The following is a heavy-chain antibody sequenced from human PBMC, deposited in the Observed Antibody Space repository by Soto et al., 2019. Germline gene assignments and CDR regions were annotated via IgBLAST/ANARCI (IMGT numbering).Heavy chain of an antibody. CDR3: ARRTSFPSHMDV. V-gene: IGHV4-34*01. J-gene: IGHJ6*03. CDR2: ITHSGST. CDR1: GGSFSGYY. Sequence: PSETLSLTCAVYGGSFSGYYWIWIRQPPGKGLEYIGEITHSGSTDYNPSLRSRVTISVDTSKNQFSLRLSSVTAADTAVYFCARRTSFPSHMDVWGKGTTVTVSS. D-gene: IGHD2-21*01.